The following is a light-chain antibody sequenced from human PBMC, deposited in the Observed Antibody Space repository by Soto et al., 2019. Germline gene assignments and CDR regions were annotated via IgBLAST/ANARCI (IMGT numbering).Light chain of an antibody. Sequence: EIVMTQSPATLSVSPGERATLSCRASQSVSSNLAWYQQKPGQAPRLLIYGASTRATGIPARFSGSGSGTEFTLTISSLQSEDFAVYYCQQRSNWPRSITFGQGTKVDI. CDR2: GAS. CDR1: QSVSSN. J-gene: IGKJ1*01. CDR3: QQRSNWPRSIT. V-gene: IGKV3-15*01.